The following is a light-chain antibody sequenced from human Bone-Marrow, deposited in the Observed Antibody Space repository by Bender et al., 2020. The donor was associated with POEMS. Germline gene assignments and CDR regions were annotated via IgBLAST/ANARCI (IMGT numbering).Light chain of an antibody. V-gene: IGLV2-14*03. CDR3: TSYTTSRTWV. CDR2: DVN. Sequence: QAALTQPAFVSGSPGQSITISCTGTSSDLGAYNFVSWYQQYPGKAPKLMIYDVNNRPSGVSNRFSASKSGNTASLTISGLQAEDEAAYYCTSYTTSRTWVFGGGTKLTVL. J-gene: IGLJ3*02. CDR1: SSDLGAYNF.